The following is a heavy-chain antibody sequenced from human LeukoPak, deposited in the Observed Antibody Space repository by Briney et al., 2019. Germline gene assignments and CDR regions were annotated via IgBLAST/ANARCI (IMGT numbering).Heavy chain of an antibody. CDR1: GYTFTSYD. CDR2: MNPNSGNT. Sequence: ASVKVSCKXSGYTFTSYDINWVRQATGQGLEWMGWMNPNSGNTGYAQKFQGRVTITRNTSISTAYMELSSLRSEDTAVYYCARVGIAAAGIDYWGQGTLVTVSS. J-gene: IGHJ4*02. CDR3: ARVGIAAAGIDY. V-gene: IGHV1-8*03. D-gene: IGHD6-13*01.